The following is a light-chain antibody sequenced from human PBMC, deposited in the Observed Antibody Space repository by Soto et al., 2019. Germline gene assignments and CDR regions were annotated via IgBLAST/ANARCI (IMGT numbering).Light chain of an antibody. CDR2: GAS. V-gene: IGKV3-15*01. CDR3: QKYNNWPPYT. J-gene: IGKJ2*01. CDR1: QSVSSN. Sequence: EIVMTQSPATLSVSPGERATLSCRASQSVSSNLAWYQQNPGQAPRLLIYGASTRAIGIPARFSGSGSGTEFTLTISSLQSEDFAVYCCQKYNNWPPYTFGQGTKLAIK.